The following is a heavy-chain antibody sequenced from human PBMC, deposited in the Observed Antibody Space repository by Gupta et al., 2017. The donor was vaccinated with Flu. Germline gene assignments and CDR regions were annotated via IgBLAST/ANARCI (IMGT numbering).Heavy chain of an antibody. V-gene: IGHV3-33*01. CDR1: GFTFSSYG. D-gene: IGHD3-3*01. CDR2: IWYDGSNK. Sequence: QVQLVESGGGVVQPGRSLRLSCAASGFTFSSYGMHWVRQAPGKGLEWVAVIWYDGSNKYYADAVKGRFTISRDNSKNTRDRQMNSLRAEDTAVYYCARDGGDFDYDYYGMDVGGQGTTVTVSS. CDR3: ARDGGDFDYDYYGMDV. J-gene: IGHJ6*02.